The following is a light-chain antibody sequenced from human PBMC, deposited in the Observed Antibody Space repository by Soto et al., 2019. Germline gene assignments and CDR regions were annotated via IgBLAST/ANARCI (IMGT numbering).Light chain of an antibody. Sequence: DIQMTQSPSSLSASVGDRVTITCQASQNINIYLNWYQQRPGRAPKLLIYDASSLEKGVPARFSGTGSGTHFTLIISSLEPEDIGTYYCQPYDALPFTFGPGTKVNIK. CDR1: QNINIY. J-gene: IGKJ3*01. CDR2: DAS. CDR3: QPYDALPFT. V-gene: IGKV1-33*01.